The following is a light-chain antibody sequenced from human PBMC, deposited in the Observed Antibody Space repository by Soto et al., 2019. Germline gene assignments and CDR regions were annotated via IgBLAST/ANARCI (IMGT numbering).Light chain of an antibody. V-gene: IGKV1-5*03. CDR1: QTISSW. CDR2: KAS. Sequence: DIQMTQSPSTLSGSVGDRVTITCRASQTISSWLAWYQQKPGKAPKLLIYKASTLKSGVPSRFSGSGSGTDFTLTISSLQPDDFATYYCQQYNSYSPETFGQGTKVDIK. CDR3: QQYNSYSPET. J-gene: IGKJ1*01.